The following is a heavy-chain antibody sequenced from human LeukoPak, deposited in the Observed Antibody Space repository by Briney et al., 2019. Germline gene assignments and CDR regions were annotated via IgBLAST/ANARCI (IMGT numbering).Heavy chain of an antibody. D-gene: IGHD3-3*01. CDR2: IFYSGST. CDR3: ARVGVVRWSNLGGRFDP. Sequence: SETLSLTCTVSDDSISSYYWSWIRQPPGRGLEWIGYIFYSGSTNYNPSLKSRVTISVDTSKNQFSLKLSSVTAADTAVYYCARVGVVRWSNLGGRFDPWGQGTLVTVSS. CDR1: DDSISSYY. V-gene: IGHV4-59*12. J-gene: IGHJ5*02.